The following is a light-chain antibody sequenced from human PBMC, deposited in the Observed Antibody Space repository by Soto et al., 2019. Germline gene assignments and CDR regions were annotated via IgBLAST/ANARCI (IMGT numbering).Light chain of an antibody. Sequence: EVVLTHCPGTLSLSPGESATLSCRAIQSVSSSYLAWYQQKPGQAPRPLIYGASSRATGIPDRFSGSGSGTDFTLTISRLEPEDFAVYYCQQYGSAPRTFGQGTKVDIK. CDR1: QSVSSSY. J-gene: IGKJ1*01. V-gene: IGKV3-20*01. CDR3: QQYGSAPRT. CDR2: GAS.